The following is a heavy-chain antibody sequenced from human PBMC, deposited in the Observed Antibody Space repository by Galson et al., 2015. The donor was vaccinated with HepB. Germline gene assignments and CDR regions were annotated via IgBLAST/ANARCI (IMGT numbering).Heavy chain of an antibody. Sequence: SLRLSCAASGFTFSSYGMHWVRQAPGKGLEWVAVISYDGSNKYYADSVKGRFTISRDNSKNTLYLQMNSLRAEDTAVYYCAKDQVTIFGMIIIRDSYYYGLDVWGQGTTVTVSS. J-gene: IGHJ6*02. D-gene: IGHD3-3*01. CDR1: GFTFSSYG. V-gene: IGHV3-30*18. CDR3: AKDQVTIFGMIIIRDSYYYGLDV. CDR2: ISYDGSNK.